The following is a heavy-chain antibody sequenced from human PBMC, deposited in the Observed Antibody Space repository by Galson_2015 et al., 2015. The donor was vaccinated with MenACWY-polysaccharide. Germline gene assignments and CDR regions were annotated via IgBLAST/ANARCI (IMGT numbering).Heavy chain of an antibody. Sequence: QSGAEVKKPGESLKISCKDSGNSFSSHFPFFFLPFPFKFLSLLFLLSPFSSSPLSLPSFQFHLTISSYNSLNTTYLHLNILKASDTAIYYCARRWTGFGSGWIDSWGQGTLVTVSS. CDR3: ARRWTGFGSGWIDS. CDR2: LSPFSSSP. CDR1: GNSFSSHF. D-gene: IGHD6-19*01. V-gene: IGHV5-51*03. J-gene: IGHJ4*02.